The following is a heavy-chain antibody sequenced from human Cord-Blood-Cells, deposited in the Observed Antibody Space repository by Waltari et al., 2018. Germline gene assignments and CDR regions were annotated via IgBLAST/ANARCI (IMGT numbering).Heavy chain of an antibody. CDR2: IWYDGSNK. CDR3: ARSPTPPDYDFWSGYYTHNWFDP. CDR1: GVTFSSYG. J-gene: IGHJ5*02. Sequence: QVQLVESGGGVVQPGRTLRLPCAASGVTFSSYGMQWVSQAAGKGLGWVVVIWYDGSNKYYADSVKGRFTISRDNSKNTLYLQMNSLRAEDTAVYYCARSPTPPDYDFWSGYYTHNWFDPWGQGTLVTVSS. V-gene: IGHV3-33*01. D-gene: IGHD3-3*01.